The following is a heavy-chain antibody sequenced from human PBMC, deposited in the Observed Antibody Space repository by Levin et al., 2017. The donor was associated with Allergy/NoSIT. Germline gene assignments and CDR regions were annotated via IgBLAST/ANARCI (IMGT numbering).Heavy chain of an antibody. J-gene: IGHJ4*02. D-gene: IGHD1-26*01. CDR3: ARAHELLGGTFDY. CDR1: GFTFSSYS. Sequence: GGSLRLSCAASGFTFSSYSMNWVRQAPGKGLEWVSSISSSSSYIYYADSVKGRFTISRDNAKNSLYLQMNSLRAEDTAVYYCARAHELLGGTFDYWGQGTLVTVSS. V-gene: IGHV3-21*01. CDR2: ISSSSSYI.